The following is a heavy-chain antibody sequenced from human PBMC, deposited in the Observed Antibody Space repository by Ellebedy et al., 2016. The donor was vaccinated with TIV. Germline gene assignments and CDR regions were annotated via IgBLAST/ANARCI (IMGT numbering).Heavy chain of an antibody. CDR3: AKDIFGGSGSYFSDYYYYGMDV. D-gene: IGHD3-10*01. J-gene: IGHJ6*02. CDR2: ISYDGSNK. V-gene: IGHV3-30*18. CDR1: GFTFTCCG. Sequence: GESLKISCAASGFTFTCCGMHWVRQAPGKGLEWVAVISYDGSNKYYADSVKGRFTISRDNSKNTLYLQMNSLRAEDTAVYYCAKDIFGGSGSYFSDYYYYGMDVWGQGTTVTVSS.